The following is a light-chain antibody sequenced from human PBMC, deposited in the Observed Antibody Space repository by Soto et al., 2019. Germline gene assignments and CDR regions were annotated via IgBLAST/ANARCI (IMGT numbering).Light chain of an antibody. V-gene: IGKV3-15*01. J-gene: IGKJ4*01. CDR3: QQYNSWPLT. CDR1: QSVSSS. CDR2: GAS. Sequence: EIVMTQSPATLSVSPGEGATLSCRASQSVSSSLAWYQQIPGQAPRLLIFGASTRATGIPARFSGSGSGTEFTLTISSLQSEDFAVYYCQQYNSWPLTFGGGTKVEIK.